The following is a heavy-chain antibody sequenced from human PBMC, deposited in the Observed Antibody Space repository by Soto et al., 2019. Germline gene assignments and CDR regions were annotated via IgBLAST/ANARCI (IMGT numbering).Heavy chain of an antibody. CDR3: ARDLLDYGGNSFDF. CDR1: GFTFSSYG. CDR2: IWYDGSPK. J-gene: IGHJ4*02. Sequence: QVQLVESGGGVVQPGTSLRLSCAASGFTFSSYGMHWVRQAPGKGLEWVAVIWYDGSPKYYADSVKGRFTISRDNSKNTLYLQMNSLRAEATAVYYCARDLLDYGGNSFDFWGQGTLVTVSS. V-gene: IGHV3-33*01. D-gene: IGHD2-21*01.